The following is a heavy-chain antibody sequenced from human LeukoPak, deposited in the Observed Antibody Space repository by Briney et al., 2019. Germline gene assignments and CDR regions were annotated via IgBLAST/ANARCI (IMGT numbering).Heavy chain of an antibody. Sequence: GESLKISCKGSGYRFTSYCIGWVRQMPGKGMEWMGIIYPGDSDTRYSPSFQGQVTISADKSISTAYLQWSSLKASDTAMYYCARTQRVRSTNVLRYFDWFLEFDYWGQGTLVTVSS. CDR3: ARTQRVRSTNVLRYFDWFLEFDY. V-gene: IGHV5-51*01. J-gene: IGHJ4*02. D-gene: IGHD3-9*01. CDR2: IYPGDSDT. CDR1: GYRFTSYC.